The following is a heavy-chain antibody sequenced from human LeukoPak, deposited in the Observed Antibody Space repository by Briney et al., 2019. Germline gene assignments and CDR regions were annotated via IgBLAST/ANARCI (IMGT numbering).Heavy chain of an antibody. D-gene: IGHD1-26*01. V-gene: IGHV4-59*08. CDR3: ARHSIVGATLDAFDI. CDR1: GGSISSHY. Sequence: SETLSLTCTVSGGSISSHYWSWIRQPPGKGLEWIGYIYFSGSTTYNPSLKSRVTISVDTSKNQFSLKLSSVTAADTAVYYCARHSIVGATLDAFDIWGQGTMVTVSS. J-gene: IGHJ3*02. CDR2: IYFSGST.